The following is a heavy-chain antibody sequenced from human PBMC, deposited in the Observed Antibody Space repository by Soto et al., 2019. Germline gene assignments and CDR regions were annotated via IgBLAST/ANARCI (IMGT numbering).Heavy chain of an antibody. CDR3: ARSGTLDY. CDR2: IIPVVDVT. V-gene: IGHV1-69*02. J-gene: IGHJ4*02. D-gene: IGHD1-1*01. CDR1: GGSFDAYA. Sequence: QGQLVQSGAEVKKPGSSVRVSCKASGGSFDAYAINWVRQAPGQGLEWMGRIIPVVDVTNYGRRFQGRLTITADKSTTTAYMELNILTFDDTAIYYCARSGTLDYWGQGPLVTVSS.